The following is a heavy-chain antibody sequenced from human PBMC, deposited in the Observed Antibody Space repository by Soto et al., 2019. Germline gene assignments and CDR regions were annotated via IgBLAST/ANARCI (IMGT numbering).Heavy chain of an antibody. Sequence: EVQLVESGGGLFQPGGSLRLSCAASGFTFSSYWMSWVRQAPGKGLEWVANIKQDGSEKYYVDSVKGRFTISRDNAKNSLYLQMNSLRAEDTAVYYCARAGYYGSDPFDYWGQGTLVTVSS. CDR2: IKQDGSEK. D-gene: IGHD3-10*01. J-gene: IGHJ4*02. CDR3: ARAGYYGSDPFDY. V-gene: IGHV3-7*01. CDR1: GFTFSSYW.